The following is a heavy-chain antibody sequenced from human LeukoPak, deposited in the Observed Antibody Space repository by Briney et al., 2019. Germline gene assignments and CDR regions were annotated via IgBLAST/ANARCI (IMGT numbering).Heavy chain of an antibody. CDR1: GFTFSMYW. J-gene: IGHJ3*01. CDR2: MKGDGSVK. V-gene: IGHV3-7*01. CDR3: VRWDAFNTGGIFYPGDFAFDF. D-gene: IGHD2-8*02. Sequence: GGSLRLSCAAVGFTFSMYWMGWVRQAPGKGLEWVASMKGDGSVKHFLDSVEGRFTISRDNAKNSLYLQMNSLRAEDTAIYYCVRWDAFNTGGIFYPGDFAFDFWGQGTLVTVSS.